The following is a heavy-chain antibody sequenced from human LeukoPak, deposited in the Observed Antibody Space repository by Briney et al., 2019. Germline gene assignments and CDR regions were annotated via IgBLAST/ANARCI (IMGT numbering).Heavy chain of an antibody. Sequence: ASVKVSCKASGYTFTSYYMHWVRQAPGQGLEWMGIINPSGGSTSYAQKFQGRVTMTRDTSTSTVYMELSSLRPEDTAVYYCARGGSGGSWEYYFDYWGQGTLVTVSS. CDR2: INPSGGST. V-gene: IGHV1-46*01. CDR1: GYTFTSYY. J-gene: IGHJ4*02. CDR3: ARGGSGGSWEYYFDY. D-gene: IGHD2-15*01.